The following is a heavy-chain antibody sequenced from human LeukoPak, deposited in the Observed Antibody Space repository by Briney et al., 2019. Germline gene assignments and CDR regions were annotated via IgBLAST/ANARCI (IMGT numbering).Heavy chain of an antibody. J-gene: IGHJ1*01. CDR2: IYYSGST. CDR3: ARGPWCSSTSCPAEYFQH. Sequence: SETLSLTCTVSGGSISSGDYYWSWIRQPPGKGLEWTGYIYYSGSTYYNPSLKSRVTISVDTSKNQFSLKLSSVTAADTAVYYCARGPWCSSTSCPAEYFQHWGQGTLVTVSS. V-gene: IGHV4-30-4*01. D-gene: IGHD2-2*01. CDR1: GGSISSGDYY.